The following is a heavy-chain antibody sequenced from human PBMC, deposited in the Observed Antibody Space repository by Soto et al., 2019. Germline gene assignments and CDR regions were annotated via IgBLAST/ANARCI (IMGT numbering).Heavy chain of an antibody. V-gene: IGHV4-59*01. CDR3: ARAGFVVVPAAVLYFDY. Sequence: SETLSLTCTVSGGSISTYYWSWIRQPPGKGLEWIGYIYYSGSTNYNPSLKSRVTMSVDTSKNQFSLKLSSVTAADTAVYYCARAGFVVVPAAVLYFDYWGQGTLVTVSS. CDR2: IYYSGST. D-gene: IGHD2-2*01. CDR1: GGSISTYY. J-gene: IGHJ4*02.